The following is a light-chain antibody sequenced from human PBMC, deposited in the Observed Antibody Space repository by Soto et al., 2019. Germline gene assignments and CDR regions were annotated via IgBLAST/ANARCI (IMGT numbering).Light chain of an antibody. V-gene: IGKV1-5*01. J-gene: IGKJ2*01. Sequence: DIQMTQSPSTLSASVGDRVTITCRASQSISSWLAWYQQKPGKAPKLLIYDASSLESGVPSRFSGSGSGTEFTLTISSLQPDDFATYYCQQYVNSLYTFGQGTKLEIK. CDR2: DAS. CDR3: QQYVNSLYT. CDR1: QSISSW.